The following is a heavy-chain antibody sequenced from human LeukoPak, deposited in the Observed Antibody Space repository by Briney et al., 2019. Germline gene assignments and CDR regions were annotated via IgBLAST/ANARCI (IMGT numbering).Heavy chain of an antibody. J-gene: IGHJ4*02. CDR2: ISGSGGST. Sequence: GGSLRLSCAASGFTFSSYAMSWVRQAPGKGLEWVSAISGSGGSTYYADSVKGRFTISRDNSKNTLYLQMNSLRAEDTAVYYCAKQIGWGYSGYDYVYYFDYWGQGTLVTVSS. V-gene: IGHV3-23*01. D-gene: IGHD5-12*01. CDR1: GFTFSSYA. CDR3: AKQIGWGYSGYDYVYYFDY.